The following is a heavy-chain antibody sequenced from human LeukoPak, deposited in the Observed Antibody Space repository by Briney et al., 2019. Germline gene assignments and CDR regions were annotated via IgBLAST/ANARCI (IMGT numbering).Heavy chain of an antibody. CDR1: GGSISPYY. J-gene: IGHJ4*02. CDR2: ISYSGST. Sequence: KPSETLSLTCTVSGGSISPYYWSWIRQPPGKGLEWIGYISYSGSTNYNPSLKSRVTISVDTSKNQFSLKLNSVTAADTAVYYCTRDRRDGYNYVDYWGQGTLVTVSS. V-gene: IGHV4-59*01. CDR3: TRDRRDGYNYVDY. D-gene: IGHD5-24*01.